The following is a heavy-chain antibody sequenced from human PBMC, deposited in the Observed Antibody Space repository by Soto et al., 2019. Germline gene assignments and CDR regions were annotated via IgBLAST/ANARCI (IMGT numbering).Heavy chain of an antibody. V-gene: IGHV4-34*01. CDR3: ARRYSSSWYSYYYYYGMDV. CDR1: GGSFSGYY. J-gene: IGHJ6*02. Sequence: PSETLSLTCAVYGGSFSGYYWSWIRQPPGKGLEWIGEINHSGSTNYNPSLKSRVTISVDTSKSQFSLKLSSVTAADTAVYYCARRYSSSWYSYYYYYGMDVWGQGTTVTVSS. D-gene: IGHD6-13*01. CDR2: INHSGST.